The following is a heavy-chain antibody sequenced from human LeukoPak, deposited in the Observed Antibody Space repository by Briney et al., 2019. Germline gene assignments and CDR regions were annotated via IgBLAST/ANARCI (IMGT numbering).Heavy chain of an antibody. CDR2: ISAYNGNT. D-gene: IGHD2-15*01. CDR3: ATFGYCSGGSCYSSRTDYYYYMDV. J-gene: IGHJ6*03. V-gene: IGHV1-18*01. Sequence: ASVKVSCKASGYTFTSYGISWVRQAPGQGLEWMGWISAYNGNTNYAQKLQGRVTITTDTSASTAYMELRSLRSDDTAVYYCATFGYCSGGSCYSSRTDYYYYMDVWGKGTTVTISS. CDR1: GYTFTSYG.